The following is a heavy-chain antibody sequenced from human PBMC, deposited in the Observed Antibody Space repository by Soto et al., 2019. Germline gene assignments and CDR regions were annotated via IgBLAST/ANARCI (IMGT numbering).Heavy chain of an antibody. V-gene: IGHV4-59*08. J-gene: IGHJ4*02. D-gene: IGHD3-10*01. Sequence: PSETLSLTCTVSGGSISSYYWSWIRQPPGKGLEWIGYIYYSGSTNYNPSLKSRVTISVDTSKNQFSLKLNSVTAADTAVYYCARHNYGSGNTYFDFWGQGTLVTVSS. CDR1: GGSISSYY. CDR3: ARHNYGSGNTYFDF. CDR2: IYYSGST.